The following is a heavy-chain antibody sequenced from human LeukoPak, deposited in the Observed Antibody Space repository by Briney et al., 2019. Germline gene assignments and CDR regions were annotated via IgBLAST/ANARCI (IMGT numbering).Heavy chain of an antibody. CDR1: GFIFRSYA. Sequence: TGGSLRLSCAASGFIFRSYAMHWVRQAPGKGLEWVALISYDGSNKYYADSVKGRFTISRDNSKNTLYLQMNSLRVEDTAVYYCARSFSGSYPDFDYWGQGALVTVSS. V-gene: IGHV3-30*04. CDR2: ISYDGSNK. CDR3: ARSFSGSYPDFDY. J-gene: IGHJ4*02. D-gene: IGHD1-26*01.